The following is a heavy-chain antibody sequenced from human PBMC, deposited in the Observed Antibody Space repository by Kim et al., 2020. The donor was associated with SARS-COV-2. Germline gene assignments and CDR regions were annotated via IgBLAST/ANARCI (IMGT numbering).Heavy chain of an antibody. CDR3: ARAQGGSTMVRGEEDLPYYYYGMDV. V-gene: IGHV3-53*01. J-gene: IGHJ6*02. Sequence: GGSLRLSCAASGFTVSSNYMSWVRQAPGKGLEWVLVIYSGGSTYYADSVKGRFTISRDNSKNTLYLQMNSLRAEDTAVYYCARAQGGSTMVRGEEDLPYYYYGMDVWGQGTTVTVSS. CDR2: IYSGGST. D-gene: IGHD3-10*01. CDR1: GFTVSSNY.